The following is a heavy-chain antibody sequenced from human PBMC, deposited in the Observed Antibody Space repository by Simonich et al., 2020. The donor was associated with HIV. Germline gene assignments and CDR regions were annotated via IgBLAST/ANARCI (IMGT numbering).Heavy chain of an antibody. J-gene: IGHJ2*01. D-gene: IGHD6-19*01. Sequence: EVQLVQSGAEVKKPGESLKISCKGSGYSFTSYWIGWVRQMPGKGLEWMGTRYPGDADTEYSPSFQGQVTTSADKSISTAYLQWSSLKASDTAMYYCVRRLAVAGTYWYFDLWGRGTLVTVSS. CDR2: RYPGDADT. V-gene: IGHV5-51*03. CDR3: VRRLAVAGTYWYFDL. CDR1: GYSFTSYW.